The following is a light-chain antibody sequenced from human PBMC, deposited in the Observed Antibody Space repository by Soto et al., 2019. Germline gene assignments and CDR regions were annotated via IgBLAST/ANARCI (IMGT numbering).Light chain of an antibody. Sequence: QSALTQPASVSGSPGQSITISCTGTSSDVGGYNRVSWYQQHPDKAPKLIIYEVTNRPSGISNRFSGSKSGDTASLTISGLQAEDEADYYCYSYRSASAHVFGTGTKLTVL. J-gene: IGLJ1*01. CDR2: EVT. CDR3: YSYRSASAHV. CDR1: SSDVGGYNR. V-gene: IGLV2-14*01.